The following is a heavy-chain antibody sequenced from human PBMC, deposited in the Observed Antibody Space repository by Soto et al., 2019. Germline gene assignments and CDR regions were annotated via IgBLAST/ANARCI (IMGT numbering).Heavy chain of an antibody. D-gene: IGHD1-26*01. V-gene: IGHV4-4*02. CDR3: AKVSGSYYYGMDV. Sequence: QVQLQESGPGLVKPSGTLSLTCAVSGGSISSSNRWSWIRQPPGKGLEWNGEIYHSGSTNYNPSLKSRVTISVDKSKNQFSLKLSSVTAADTAVSYCAKVSGSYYYGMDVWGQGTTVTVSS. J-gene: IGHJ6*02. CDR2: IYHSGST. CDR1: GGSISSSNR.